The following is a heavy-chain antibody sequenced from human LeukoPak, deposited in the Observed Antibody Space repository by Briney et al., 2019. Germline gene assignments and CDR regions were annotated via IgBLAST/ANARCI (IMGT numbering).Heavy chain of an antibody. CDR1: GGTFSAYW. V-gene: IGHV3-7*01. CDR3: ARLYRSGGSCYSCAFDI. Sequence: SGGSLRLSCAVSGGTFSAYWMAWVRQSPGKGLEWVANIKHDGSEKHYVDSVKGRFTISRDNAENSLYLQMNSLRAEDTAVYYCARLYRSGGSCYSCAFDIWGQGTMVTVSS. J-gene: IGHJ3*02. D-gene: IGHD2-15*01. CDR2: IKHDGSEK.